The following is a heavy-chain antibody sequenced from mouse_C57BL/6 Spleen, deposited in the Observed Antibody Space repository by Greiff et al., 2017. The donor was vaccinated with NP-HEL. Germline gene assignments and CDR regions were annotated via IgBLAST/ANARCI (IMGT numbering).Heavy chain of an antibody. Sequence: VQLQQPGAELVKPGASVKLSCKASGYSFTSYWMHWVKQRPGRGLEWIGRIDPNSGGTKYNEKFKSKATLTVDKPSSTAYMQLSSLTSEDSAVYYCARFRSYGSPNWYFDVWGTGTTVTVSS. D-gene: IGHD1-1*01. CDR3: ARFRSYGSPNWYFDV. CDR1: GYSFTSYW. CDR2: IDPNSGGT. J-gene: IGHJ1*03. V-gene: IGHV1-72*01.